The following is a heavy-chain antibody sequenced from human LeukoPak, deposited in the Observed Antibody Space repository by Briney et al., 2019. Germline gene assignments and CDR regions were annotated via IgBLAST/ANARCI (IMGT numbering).Heavy chain of an antibody. Sequence: ASVKVSCKASGYTFTSYGISWVRQAPGQGLEWMGWINPNSGGTNYAQKFQGRVTMTRDTSISTAYMELSRLRSDDTAVYYCARDWSSSIAAFPYFDYWGQGTLVTVSS. V-gene: IGHV1-2*02. D-gene: IGHD6-6*01. CDR3: ARDWSSSIAAFPYFDY. CDR2: INPNSGGT. J-gene: IGHJ4*02. CDR1: GYTFTSYG.